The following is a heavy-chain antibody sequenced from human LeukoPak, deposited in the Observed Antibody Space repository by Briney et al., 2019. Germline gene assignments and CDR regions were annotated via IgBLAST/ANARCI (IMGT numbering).Heavy chain of an antibody. CDR1: GFTFSSYD. V-gene: IGHV3-13*01. D-gene: IGHD3-10*01. CDR3: ARGERVXGAXPIPYYNGMDV. CDR2: IVSAGDT. Sequence: GGSLRLSCAASGFTFSSYDMHWVRQATGKGLEWVSGIVSAGDTYYLGSVKGRFTISRENAKNSLYLQMNSLRVGDTAVYYCARGERVXGAXPIPYYNGMDVWGQGTTVTVSS. J-gene: IGHJ6*02.